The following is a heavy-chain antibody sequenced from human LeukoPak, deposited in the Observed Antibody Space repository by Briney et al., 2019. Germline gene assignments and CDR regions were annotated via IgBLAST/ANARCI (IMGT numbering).Heavy chain of an antibody. CDR3: AREVVSIPSYFDS. J-gene: IGHJ4*02. D-gene: IGHD2-21*01. CDR1: GFTFSSYA. CDR2: ISYDGSNK. V-gene: IGHV3-30*14. Sequence: GGSLRLSCAASGFTFSSYAMHWVRQAPGKGLEWVAVISYDGSNKYYADSVKGRFTISRDNSKNTLYLLMNSLIPEDTAVYYCAREVVSIPSYFDSGGQGTLVTVSS.